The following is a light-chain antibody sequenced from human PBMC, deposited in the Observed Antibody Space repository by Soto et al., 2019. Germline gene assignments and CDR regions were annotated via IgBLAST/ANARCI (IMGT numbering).Light chain of an antibody. Sequence: QSVLTQPASVSGSPGQSITISCTGTSSDVGAYNYVSWYQQHPGKAPKLMIYGVSNRPSGVSNRFSGSKSRNTASLTISGLQAEDESNYYCSSYTSSSAVLFGGGTKLTVL. CDR2: GVS. V-gene: IGLV2-14*03. CDR1: SSDVGAYNY. J-gene: IGLJ2*01. CDR3: SSYTSSSAVL.